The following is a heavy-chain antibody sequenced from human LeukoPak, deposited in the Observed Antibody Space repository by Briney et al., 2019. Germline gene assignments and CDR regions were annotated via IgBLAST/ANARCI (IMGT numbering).Heavy chain of an antibody. V-gene: IGHV3-21*01. J-gene: IGHJ4*02. Sequence: GGSLRLSCAASGFTFSSYGMNWVRQAPGKGLEWVSSISSSSSYIYYADSVKGRFTISRDKAKNSLYLQMNSLRAEDTAVYYCASLAAAAALGFDYWGQGTLVTVSS. CDR3: ASLAAAAALGFDY. D-gene: IGHD6-13*01. CDR1: GFTFSSYG. CDR2: ISSSSSYI.